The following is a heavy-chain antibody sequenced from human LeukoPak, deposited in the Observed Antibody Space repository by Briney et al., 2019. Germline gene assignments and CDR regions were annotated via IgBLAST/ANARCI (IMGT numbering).Heavy chain of an antibody. J-gene: IGHJ6*04. D-gene: IGHD3-10*01. CDR3: ATGITIVRDYGMDV. Sequence: PGGSLRLSCAASGFTFSSYEMNCVRHAPGKALEWVSYISSSGSTIYYADSVKGRFTISRDNAKNSLYPQMNSLRAEDTAVYYCATGITIVRDYGMDVWGKGTTVTVSS. V-gene: IGHV3-48*03. CDR2: ISSSGSTI. CDR1: GFTFSSYE.